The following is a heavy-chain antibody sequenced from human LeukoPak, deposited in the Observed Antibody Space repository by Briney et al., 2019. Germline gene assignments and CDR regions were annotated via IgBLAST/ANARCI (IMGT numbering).Heavy chain of an antibody. CDR1: GFTVSSNY. CDR2: IYSGGNT. Sequence: GGSLRLSCAASGFTVSSNYMSWVRQAPGKGLEWVSVIYSGGNTYYADSVKGRFTISRDNSKNTLYLQMNSLRAEDTAVYYCARDIERVTGTTYYYYYGMDVWGQGTTVTVSS. CDR3: ARDIERVTGTTYYYYYGMDV. V-gene: IGHV3-66*02. J-gene: IGHJ6*02. D-gene: IGHD1-7*01.